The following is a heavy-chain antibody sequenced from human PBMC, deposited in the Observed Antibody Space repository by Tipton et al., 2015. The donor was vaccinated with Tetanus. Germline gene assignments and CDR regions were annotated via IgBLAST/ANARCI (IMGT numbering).Heavy chain of an antibody. J-gene: IGHJ3*02. D-gene: IGHD6-19*01. CDR1: GGSISSSNYY. V-gene: IGHV4-39*07. CDR3: ARIGWLQQNKPAFDI. CDR2: IYYSGST. Sequence: TLSLTCTVSGGSISSSNYYWGWIRQPPGKGLEWIGRIYYSGSTSYNPSLKSRVTISVDTPKNQFSLKLSSVTAADTAVYYCARIGWLQQNKPAFDIWGQGTVVTVSS.